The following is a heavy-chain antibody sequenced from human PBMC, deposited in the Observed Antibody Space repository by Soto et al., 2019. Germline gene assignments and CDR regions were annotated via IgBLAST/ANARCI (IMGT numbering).Heavy chain of an antibody. CDR1: GFTFSSSA. J-gene: IGHJ5*02. Sequence: GGSLRLSCAASGFTFSSSAMHWVRQAPGKGLEWVAVISYDGSNKYYADSVKGRFTISRDNSKNTLYLQMNSLRAEDTAVYYCARDGGPYYDILTGYSGWFDPWGQGTLVTVSS. V-gene: IGHV3-30-3*01. CDR3: ARDGGPYYDILTGYSGWFDP. CDR2: ISYDGSNK. D-gene: IGHD3-9*01.